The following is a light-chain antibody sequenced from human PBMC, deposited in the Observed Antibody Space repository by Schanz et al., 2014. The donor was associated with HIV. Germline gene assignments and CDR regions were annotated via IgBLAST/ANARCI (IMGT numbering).Light chain of an antibody. CDR2: RAS. CDR3: QQYHVSPWT. V-gene: IGKV1-5*03. Sequence: DIHLTQFPSTLSASVGDRVTLTCRASQNISTWLAWYQQKPGKAPKVLIYRASSLESGVPSRFSGSGSGTEFTLTVNYLLPDDFATYYCQQYHVSPWTFGQGTKVEIK. J-gene: IGKJ1*01. CDR1: QNISTW.